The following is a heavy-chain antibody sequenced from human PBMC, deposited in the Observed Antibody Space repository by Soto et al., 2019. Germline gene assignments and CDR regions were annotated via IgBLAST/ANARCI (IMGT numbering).Heavy chain of an antibody. CDR2: IIPIFGTA. V-gene: IGHV1-69*13. Sequence: GASVKVSCKASGGTFSSYAISWVRQAPGQGLEWMGGIIPIFGTANYAQKFQGRVTITADESTSTAYMELSSLRSEDAAVYYCARDLITIFGVVIAPPRGGMDVWGQGTTVTVSS. CDR3: ARDLITIFGVVIAPPRGGMDV. J-gene: IGHJ6*02. CDR1: GGTFSSYA. D-gene: IGHD3-3*01.